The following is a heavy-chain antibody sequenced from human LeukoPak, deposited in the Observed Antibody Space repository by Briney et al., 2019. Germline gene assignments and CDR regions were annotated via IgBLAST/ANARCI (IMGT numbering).Heavy chain of an antibody. CDR3: AKDGDDCIDY. CDR2: IKPDGTVT. D-gene: IGHD2-21*01. CDR1: GFTFSTSW. V-gene: IGHV3-7*01. Sequence: GGSLRLSCEASGFTFSTSWMDWVRQAPGKGLEWVANIKPDGTVTTSVDSVRGRFTISRDNAKNSLYLQMNSLRVEDTAVYYCAKDGDDCIDYWGPGTLVTVSS. J-gene: IGHJ4*02.